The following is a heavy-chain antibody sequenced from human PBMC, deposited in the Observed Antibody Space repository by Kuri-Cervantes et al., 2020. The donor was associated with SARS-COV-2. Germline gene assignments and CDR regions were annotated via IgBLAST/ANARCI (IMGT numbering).Heavy chain of an antibody. D-gene: IGHD2-2*01. CDR1: GGSISSYY. CDR2: IYYSGST. V-gene: IGHV4-59*12. J-gene: IGHJ5*02. CDR3: AREYCSSTSCYVRWFDP. Sequence: SETLSLTCTVSGGSISSYYWSWIRQPPGKGLEWIGYIYYSGSTNYNPSLKSRVTISVDTSKNQFSLKLSSVTAADTAVYYCAREYCSSTSCYVRWFDPWGQGTLVTVSS.